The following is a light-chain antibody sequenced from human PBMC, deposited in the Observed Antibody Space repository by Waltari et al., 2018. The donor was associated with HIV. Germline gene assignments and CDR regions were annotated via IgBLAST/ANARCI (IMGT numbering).Light chain of an antibody. CDR1: SSAVWTYNL. Sequence: QSALTQPASVSGSPGQSITISCTATSSAVWTYNLVSWYQHHPGKAPKLRIYGGNKRPQGVPIRSPAASLANPASLKFSGLQPKDRADYYCSSLTVFSTVLLGGGPRLTAL. V-gene: IGLV2-23*01. CDR3: SSLTVFSTVL. J-gene: IGLJ2*01. CDR2: GGN.